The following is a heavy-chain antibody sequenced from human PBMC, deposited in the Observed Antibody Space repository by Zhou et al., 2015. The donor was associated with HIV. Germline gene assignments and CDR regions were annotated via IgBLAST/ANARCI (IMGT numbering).Heavy chain of an antibody. D-gene: IGHD2-21*02. V-gene: IGHV1-24*01. CDR2: FDPEEGET. CDR1: GYTLAEMS. CDR3: TTDRNLRVVTGGFEI. Sequence: QVQLVQSGTEVKKPGASVRVSCKVSGYTLAEMSIQWVRQFPGKGLEWVVGFDPEEGETIYTQNVQGRVTMTEDTSIETAYMELRRLTSEDTAVYYCTTDRNLRVVTGGFEIWGQGTLVIISS. J-gene: IGHJ3*02.